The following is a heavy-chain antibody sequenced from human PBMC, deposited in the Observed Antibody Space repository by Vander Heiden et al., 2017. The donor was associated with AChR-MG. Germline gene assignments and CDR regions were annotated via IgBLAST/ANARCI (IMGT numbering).Heavy chain of an antibody. CDR1: GFTFSSYA. D-gene: IGHD3-22*01. J-gene: IGHJ3*02. CDR2: ISGSGGGT. Sequence: EVQLLESGGGLVQPGGSLRLSCAASGFTFSSYAMSGGRQAPGKGLEWVSAISGSGGGTYYADSVKGRFTISRDNSKNTLYLQMNSLRAEDTAVYYCAKDLGKNYYDSSAINDAFDIWGQGTMVTVSS. V-gene: IGHV3-23*01. CDR3: AKDLGKNYYDSSAINDAFDI.